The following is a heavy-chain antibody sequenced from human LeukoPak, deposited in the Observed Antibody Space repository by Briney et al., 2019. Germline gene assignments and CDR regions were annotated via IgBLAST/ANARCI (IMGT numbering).Heavy chain of an antibody. CDR3: ARVYSGSYYDYYYYGMDV. J-gene: IGHJ6*02. V-gene: IGHV3-30*04. Sequence: GGSLRLSCAASGFTFSSYAKHWVRQAPGKGLEWVAVISYDGSNKYYADSVKGRFTISRDNSKNTLYLQMNSLRAEDTAVYYCARVYSGSYYDYYYYGMDVWGQGTTVTVSS. D-gene: IGHD1-26*01. CDR2: ISYDGSNK. CDR1: GFTFSSYA.